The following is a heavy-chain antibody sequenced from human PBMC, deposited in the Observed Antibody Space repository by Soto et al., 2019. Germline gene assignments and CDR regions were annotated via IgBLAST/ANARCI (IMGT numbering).Heavy chain of an antibody. D-gene: IGHD2-8*02. CDR2: IKPDGSEK. Sequence: LRLSCAASGFTFSDVWMSWVRQAPGKGPEYVANIKPDGSEKYYVDSVKGRFTISRDNSKNSLYLQMNSLRTEDTALYYCAKNSGQAAGAWSSFDFWGQGTLVTVSS. CDR1: GFTFSDVW. J-gene: IGHJ4*01. V-gene: IGHV3-7*03. CDR3: AKNSGQAAGAWSSFDF.